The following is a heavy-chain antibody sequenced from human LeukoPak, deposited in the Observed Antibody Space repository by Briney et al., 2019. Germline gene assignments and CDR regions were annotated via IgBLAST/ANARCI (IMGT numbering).Heavy chain of an antibody. CDR2: INQDASQT. CDR3: ARSWLLVAATRPTDY. J-gene: IGHJ4*02. D-gene: IGHD5-12*01. Sequence: PGGSLRLSCAVSGFTFSSYWMTWVRQAPGKGLEWVASINQDASQTYYVDSVKGRFTISRDNAKNSLFLQMSSLRVEDTAIYYCARSWLLVAATRPTDYWGQGTLVTASS. V-gene: IGHV3-7*01. CDR1: GFTFSSYW.